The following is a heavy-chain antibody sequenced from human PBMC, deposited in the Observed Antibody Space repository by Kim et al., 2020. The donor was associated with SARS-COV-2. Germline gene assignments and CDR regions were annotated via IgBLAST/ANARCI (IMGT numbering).Heavy chain of an antibody. Sequence: GGSLRLSCVASGFIFNNAWMSWVRQAPGKGLEWVGRIKSKTDDETTDYSAPVKGRFTISRDDSKNTLYLQMDSLKTEDTGVYYCITEWNGPLNWGQGTLVNVSS. V-gene: IGHV3-15*01. D-gene: IGHD1-1*01. CDR2: IKSKTDDETT. CDR3: ITEWNGPLN. J-gene: IGHJ4*02. CDR1: GFIFNNAW.